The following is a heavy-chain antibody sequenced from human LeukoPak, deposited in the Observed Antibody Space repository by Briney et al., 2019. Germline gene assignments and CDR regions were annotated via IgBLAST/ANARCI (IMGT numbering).Heavy chain of an antibody. D-gene: IGHD4-23*01. CDR3: ARGFPYYGGNNPDAFDI. Sequence: ASVKVSCKASGYTFTGYYMHWVRQAPGQGLEWMGWINPNSGGTNYAQKFQGRVTMTRDTSISTAYMELSSLRSEDTAVYYCARGFPYYGGNNPDAFDIWGQGTMVTVSS. CDR2: INPNSGGT. J-gene: IGHJ3*02. V-gene: IGHV1-2*02. CDR1: GYTFTGYY.